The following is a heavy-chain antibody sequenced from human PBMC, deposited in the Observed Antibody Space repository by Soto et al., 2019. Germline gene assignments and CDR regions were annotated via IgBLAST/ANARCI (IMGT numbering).Heavy chain of an antibody. Sequence: SETLSLTCSVSGGSISSYYWSWMRQPAGKGLEWIGRVFTSGNTNDNPPLQSRVTMSVDTSKNQFSLKLSSVTAADTAVYYCVRSFFYDNTAYHSSDAFDIWGQGTMVTV. V-gene: IGHV4-4*07. D-gene: IGHD3-22*01. CDR3: VRSFFYDNTAYHSSDAFDI. CDR1: GGSISSYY. J-gene: IGHJ3*02. CDR2: VFTSGNT.